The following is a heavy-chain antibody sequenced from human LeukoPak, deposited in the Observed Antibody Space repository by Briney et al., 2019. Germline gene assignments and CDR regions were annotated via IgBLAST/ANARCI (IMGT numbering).Heavy chain of an antibody. V-gene: IGHV3-23*01. J-gene: IGHJ4*02. CDR2: ISGSGGST. CDR3: AKLPSSFWSGYYSFDY. Sequence: GGSLRLSCAASGFTFSSYAMSWVRQAPGKGLEWVSAISGSGGSTYYADSVKGRFTISRDNSKNTLYLQMNSLRAEDTAVYYCAKLPSSFWSGYYSFDYWGQGTLVTVSS. CDR1: GFTFSSYA. D-gene: IGHD3-3*01.